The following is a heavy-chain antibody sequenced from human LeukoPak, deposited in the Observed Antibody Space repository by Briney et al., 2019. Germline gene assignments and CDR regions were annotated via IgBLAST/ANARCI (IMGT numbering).Heavy chain of an antibody. Sequence: PGGSLRLSCAASGIVFSNTAMNWARQSPGRGLEWISAISGGGERTFYADSVEGRFTISRDNSKNMVYLQMNSLRADDTAIYYCGKDGGQYSSGPEFDPRGQGVLVTVSS. CDR1: GIVFSNTA. CDR3: GKDGGQYSSGPEFDP. D-gene: IGHD3-22*01. J-gene: IGHJ5*02. V-gene: IGHV3-23*01. CDR2: ISGGGERT.